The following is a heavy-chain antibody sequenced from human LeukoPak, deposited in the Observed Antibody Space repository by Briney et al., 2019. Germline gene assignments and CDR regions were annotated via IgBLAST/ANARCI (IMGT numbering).Heavy chain of an antibody. V-gene: IGHV1-69*13. CDR2: IIPIFGTA. D-gene: IGHD3-10*01. CDR3: ARGRKGIQSLWFGELSPLDYYYMDV. J-gene: IGHJ6*03. CDR1: GGTFSSYA. Sequence: SVKVSCKASGGTFSSYAISWVRQAPGQGLEWMGGIIPIFGTANYAQKFQGRVTITAAGSTSTAYMELSSLRSEDTAVYYCARGRKGIQSLWFGELSPLDYYYMDVWGKGTTVTISS.